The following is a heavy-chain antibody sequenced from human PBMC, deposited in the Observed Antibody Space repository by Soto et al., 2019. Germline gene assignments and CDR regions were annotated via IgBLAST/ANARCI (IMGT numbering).Heavy chain of an antibody. V-gene: IGHV3-49*04. CDR1: GFTFGDYA. CDR2: IRGKPNGGAT. Sequence: GGSLRLSCTASGFTFGDYAMNWVRQAPGKGLEWVGFIRGKPNGGATDYAASLKGRFTISRDDSRSVAYLQMDSLKTEDTAVYYCTRDFQGQYYYGMDVWGQGTTVTVSS. J-gene: IGHJ6*02. CDR3: TRDFQGQYYYGMDV.